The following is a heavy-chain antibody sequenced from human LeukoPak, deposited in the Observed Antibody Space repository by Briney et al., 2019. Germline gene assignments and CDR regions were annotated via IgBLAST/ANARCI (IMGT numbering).Heavy chain of an antibody. Sequence: ASVTVSCKASGYTFTGYYMHWVRQAPGQGLEWMGWINPNSGGTNYAQKFQGWVTMTRDTSISTAYMELSRLRSDDTAVYYCARGRRAVTRGNWFDPWGQGTLVTVSS. V-gene: IGHV1-2*04. CDR1: GYTFTGYY. CDR3: ARGRRAVTRGNWFDP. D-gene: IGHD5-18*01. CDR2: INPNSGGT. J-gene: IGHJ5*02.